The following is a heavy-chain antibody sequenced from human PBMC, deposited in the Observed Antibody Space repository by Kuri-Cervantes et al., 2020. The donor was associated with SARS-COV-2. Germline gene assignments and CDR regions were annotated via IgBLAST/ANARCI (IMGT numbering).Heavy chain of an antibody. CDR2: IYYSGST. Sequence: SETLSLTCTVSAGSISSYYWSWIRQPPGKGLEWIGYIYYSGSTNYNPSLKSRVTISVDTSKNQFSLKLSSVTAADTAVYYCARGRVGFLEWLENYYYYGMDVWGQGTTVTVSS. CDR3: ARGRVGFLEWLENYYYYGMDV. CDR1: AGSISSYY. D-gene: IGHD3-3*02. V-gene: IGHV4-59*01. J-gene: IGHJ6*02.